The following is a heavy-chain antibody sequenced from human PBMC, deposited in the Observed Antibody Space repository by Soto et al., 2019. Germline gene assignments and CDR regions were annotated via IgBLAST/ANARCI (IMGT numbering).Heavy chain of an antibody. Sequence: QVQLVQSGGEVKKPGASMKVSCKASGYKFSSYGISWVRQAPGQGREWMGWVSPYSGNTIYAQNFQGRVTMTTDTSTSTAYMDLRRLRSDDTGVYYCARDGWELPTMGIDYWGQGTLVTVSS. CDR2: VSPYSGNT. V-gene: IGHV1-18*01. D-gene: IGHD1-26*01. J-gene: IGHJ4*02. CDR3: ARDGWELPTMGIDY. CDR1: GYKFSSYG.